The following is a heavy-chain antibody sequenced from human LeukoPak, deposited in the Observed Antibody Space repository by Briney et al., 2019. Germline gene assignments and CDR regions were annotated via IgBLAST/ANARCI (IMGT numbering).Heavy chain of an antibody. D-gene: IGHD5-12*01. CDR3: ARGGATFDFDY. CDR2: IYTSGST. CDR1: GGSISSYY. V-gene: IGHV4-4*07. J-gene: IGHJ4*02. Sequence: SETLSLTCTVSGGSISSYYWSWIRQPXXXXXEWIGRIYTSGSTNYNPSLKSRVTMSVDTSKNQFSLKLSSVTAADTAVYYCARGGATFDFDYWGQGTLVTVSS.